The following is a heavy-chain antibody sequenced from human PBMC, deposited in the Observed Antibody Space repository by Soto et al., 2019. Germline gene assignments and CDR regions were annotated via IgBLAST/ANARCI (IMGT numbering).Heavy chain of an antibody. CDR3: AKGRLDYYDSSGYPRGAFDI. J-gene: IGHJ3*02. Sequence: QVQLVESGGGVVQPGRSLRLSCAASGFTFSSYGMHWVRQAPGKGLEWVAVISYDGSNKYYADSVKGRFTSSRDNSKNTLYLQMNSLRAEDTAVYYCAKGRLDYYDSSGYPRGAFDIWGQGTMVTVSS. CDR1: GFTFSSYG. D-gene: IGHD3-22*01. CDR2: ISYDGSNK. V-gene: IGHV3-30*18.